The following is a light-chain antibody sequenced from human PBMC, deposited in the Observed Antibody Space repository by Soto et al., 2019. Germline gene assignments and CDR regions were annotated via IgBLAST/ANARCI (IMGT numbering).Light chain of an antibody. CDR3: SSYTNISTVV. CDR1: RSDVGEHHY. J-gene: IGLJ2*01. CDR2: EVN. Sequence: QSALTQPASVSGSPGQSITISCTGTRSDVGEHHYVSWYRQYPGKAPKLMIYEVNNRPSGVSDRFSGSKSGNTASLTISGLHAEDEADYYCSSYTNISTVVFGGGTKLTVL. V-gene: IGLV2-14*01.